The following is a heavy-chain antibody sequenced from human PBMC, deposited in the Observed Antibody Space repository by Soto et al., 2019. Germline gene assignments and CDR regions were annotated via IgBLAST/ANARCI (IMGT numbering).Heavy chain of an antibody. CDR2: MNPNSGNT. CDR3: ARERSAAGAGWFDP. Sequence: QVQLVQSGAEVKKPGASVKVSCKASGYTFTXXXXXXXXXXTGQGLEWMGWMNPNSGNTDYAQKFQGRVXXXXNTXXXXXXXXXXXLXSEDTAVXXXARERSAAGAGWFDPWGQGTLVTVSS. D-gene: IGHD6-13*01. CDR1: GYTFTXXX. J-gene: IGHJ5*02. V-gene: IGHV1-8*01.